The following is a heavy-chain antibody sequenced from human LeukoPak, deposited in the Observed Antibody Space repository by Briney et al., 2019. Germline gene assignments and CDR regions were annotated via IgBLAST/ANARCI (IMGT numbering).Heavy chain of an antibody. J-gene: IGHJ4*02. Sequence: PSETLSLTCTVSGGSISSGSYYWSGIRQPPGKGLEWIGYIYYSGSTNYNPSLKSRVTISVDTSKNQFSLKLSSVTAADTAVYYCARSYDSSGYYAFDWGQGTLVTVSS. CDR2: IYYSGST. V-gene: IGHV4-61*01. CDR1: GGSISSGSYY. D-gene: IGHD3-22*01. CDR3: ARSYDSSGYYAFD.